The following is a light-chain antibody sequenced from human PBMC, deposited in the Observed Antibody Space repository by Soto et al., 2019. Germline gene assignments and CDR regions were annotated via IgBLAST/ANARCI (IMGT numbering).Light chain of an antibody. Sequence: EVVMTQSPATLSVSPGGRATLSCRASQSVSSNLAWYQQKPGKAPRLLIYGASTRATGIPARFSGSGSGTDFTLPIGGLEPEDFAVYYCQQGATFGQGTKVDIK. CDR1: QSVSSN. CDR2: GAS. CDR3: QQGAT. V-gene: IGKV3-15*01. J-gene: IGKJ1*01.